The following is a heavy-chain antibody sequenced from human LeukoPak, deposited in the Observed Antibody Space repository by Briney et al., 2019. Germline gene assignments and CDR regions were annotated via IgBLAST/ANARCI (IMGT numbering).Heavy chain of an antibody. CDR2: ISAYNGNT. Sequence: ASVKVSCKASGYTFTSYGISWVRQAPGQGVEWMGWISAYNGNTNYAQKLQGRVTMTTDTSTSTAYMELRSLRSDDTAVYYCASPYYYDSSGYFYGVHYGYWGQGTLVTVSS. CDR1: GYTFTSYG. D-gene: IGHD3-22*01. J-gene: IGHJ4*02. V-gene: IGHV1-18*01. CDR3: ASPYYYDSSGYFYGVHYGY.